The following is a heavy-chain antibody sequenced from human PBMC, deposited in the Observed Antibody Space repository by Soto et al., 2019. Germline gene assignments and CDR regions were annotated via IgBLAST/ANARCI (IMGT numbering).Heavy chain of an antibody. V-gene: IGHV1-69*01. CDR2: IIPIFGTA. CDR3: VLSSSWYYAMGY. Sequence: QVQLVQSGAEVKKPGASVKVSCKASGYTFTTYHISWVRQATGQGLEWMGGIIPIFGTANYAQKFQGRVTITADESTSTAYMELSSLRSEDTAVYYCVLSSSWYYAMGYWGQGTLVTVSS. D-gene: IGHD6-13*01. J-gene: IGHJ4*02. CDR1: GYTFTTYH.